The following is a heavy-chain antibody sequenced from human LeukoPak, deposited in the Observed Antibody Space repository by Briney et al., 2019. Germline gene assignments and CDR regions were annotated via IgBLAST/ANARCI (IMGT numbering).Heavy chain of an antibody. Sequence: PSVTVSCKATGYIFTGYYIHWVRQAPAQGLEWMGWINPNCGGTRNAQKFQGRLTTTRDTSINTAYMEVSRLRSDDTAVYYCARGESGQQLVDYYFDYWGQGTLVTVSS. CDR1: GYIFTGYY. V-gene: IGHV1-2*02. CDR3: ARGESGQQLVDYYFDY. D-gene: IGHD6-13*01. J-gene: IGHJ4*02. CDR2: INPNCGGT.